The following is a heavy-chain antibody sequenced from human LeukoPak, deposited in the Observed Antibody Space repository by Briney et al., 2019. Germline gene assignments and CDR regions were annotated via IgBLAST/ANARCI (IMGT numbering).Heavy chain of an antibody. D-gene: IGHD6-19*01. CDR2: IYYSGST. V-gene: IGHV4-59*01. CDR3: VAAAVAVDY. J-gene: IGHJ4*02. CDR1: GGSISSYY. Sequence: SETLSLTCTVSGGSISSYYWSWIRQPPEKGLEWIGYIYYSGSTNYNPSLKSRVTISVDTSKNQFSLKLSSVTAADTAVYYCVAAAVAVDYWGQGTLVTVSS.